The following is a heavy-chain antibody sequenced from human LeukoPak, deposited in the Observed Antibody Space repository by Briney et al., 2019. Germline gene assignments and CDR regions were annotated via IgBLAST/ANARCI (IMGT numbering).Heavy chain of an antibody. J-gene: IGHJ4*02. Sequence: GGSLRLSCAASGFTVSSNYMSWVRQAPGKGLEWVSVIYSGGSTYYADSVKGRFTISRDNSKNTLYLQMNNLRAEDTAVYYCARVDHSSGYYPIPYWGQGTLVTVSS. CDR2: IYSGGST. CDR1: GFTVSSNY. D-gene: IGHD3-22*01. CDR3: ARVDHSSGYYPIPY. V-gene: IGHV3-53*01.